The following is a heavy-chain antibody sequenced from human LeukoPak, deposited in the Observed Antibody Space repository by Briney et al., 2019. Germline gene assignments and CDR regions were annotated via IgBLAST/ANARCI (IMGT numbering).Heavy chain of an antibody. CDR2: IYTSGST. CDR1: GGSISSGSYY. V-gene: IGHV4-61*02. Sequence: SQTLSLTCTVSGGSISSGSYYWRWIRQPAGKGLEWIGRIYTSGSTNYNPSLKSRVTISVDTSKNQFSLKLSSVTAADTAVYYCARVRTIVVVHYYYYMDVWGKGTTVTVSS. J-gene: IGHJ6*03. CDR3: ARVRTIVVVHYYYYMDV. D-gene: IGHD2-2*01.